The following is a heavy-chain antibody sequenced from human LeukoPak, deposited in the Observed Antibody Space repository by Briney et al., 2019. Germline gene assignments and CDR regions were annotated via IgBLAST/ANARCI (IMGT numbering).Heavy chain of an antibody. Sequence: GRPLRLSCAASGFTFSGYGMHWVRQAPGKGLEWVAVISYDGSNKYYADSVKGRFTISRDNSKNTLYLQMNSLRAEDTAVYYCAKDPRRIRGYYFDYWGQGTLVTVSS. CDR3: AKDPRRIRGYYFDY. D-gene: IGHD3-16*01. V-gene: IGHV3-30*18. CDR2: ISYDGSNK. CDR1: GFTFSGYG. J-gene: IGHJ4*02.